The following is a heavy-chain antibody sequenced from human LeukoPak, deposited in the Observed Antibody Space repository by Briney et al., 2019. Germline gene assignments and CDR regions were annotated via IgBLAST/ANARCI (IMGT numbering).Heavy chain of an antibody. Sequence: SVKVSCKASACTFSSSAITWVRQAPGQGLEWMGRIIPILGIANYAQKFQGRVTIIADKSTSTAYMELSSLRSEDTAVYYCARDLYSGHEGNAFDIWGQGTMVTVSS. D-gene: IGHD5-12*01. CDR3: ARDLYSGHEGNAFDI. CDR2: IIPILGIA. V-gene: IGHV1-69*04. J-gene: IGHJ3*02. CDR1: ACTFSSSA.